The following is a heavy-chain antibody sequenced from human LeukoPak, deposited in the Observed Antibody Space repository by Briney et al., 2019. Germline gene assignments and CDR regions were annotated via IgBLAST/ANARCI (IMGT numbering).Heavy chain of an antibody. CDR2: IYWDDDK. CDR1: GFSLSTSGVG. D-gene: IGHD4-17*01. V-gene: IGHV2-5*02. J-gene: IGHJ4*02. CDR3: SHSKIPNEYGDYRVRRFDN. Sequence: SGPTLVKPTQTLTLTCTFSGFSLSTSGVGVGWFRQPPGKALEWLSFIYWDDDKRYNPSLKTRLTITKDTSKNQVALTMTNMDPVDTATYYCSHSKIPNEYGDYRVRRFDNWGQGTLVTVSS.